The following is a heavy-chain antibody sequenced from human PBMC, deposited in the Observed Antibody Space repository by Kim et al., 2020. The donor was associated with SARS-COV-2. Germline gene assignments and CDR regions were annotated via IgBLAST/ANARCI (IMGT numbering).Heavy chain of an antibody. Sequence: GSPNYNPALKSRVTISGDTSKNQFSLKLSAVTAADTAVYYCARYGDYFDYWGQGTLVTVSS. CDR3: ARYGDYFDY. D-gene: IGHD4-17*01. J-gene: IGHJ4*02. V-gene: IGHV4-34*01. CDR2: GSP.